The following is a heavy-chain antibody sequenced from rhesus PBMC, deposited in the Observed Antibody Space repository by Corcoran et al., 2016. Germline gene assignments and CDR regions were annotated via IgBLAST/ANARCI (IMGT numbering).Heavy chain of an antibody. CDR2: IGGSSRRT. D-gene: IGHD3-22*01. CDR1: GYSISSGYG. CDR3: ARGCGPGVIITPPHS. J-gene: IGHJ6*01. Sequence: QVQLQESGPGLVKPSETLSLTCAVSGYSISSGYGWSWIRQPPGKGREWIGYIGGSSRRTNYNPSLKSRVTISQATSKNQCSLRLSSVTAADTAVYYCARGCGPGVIITPPHSWGQGVVVTVSS. V-gene: IGHV4-127*01.